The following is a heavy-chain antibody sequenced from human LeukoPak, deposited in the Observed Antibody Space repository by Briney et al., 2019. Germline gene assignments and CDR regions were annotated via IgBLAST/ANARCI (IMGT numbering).Heavy chain of an antibody. J-gene: IGHJ1*01. Sequence: ASVKVSCKASGYTLSDYYMHWVRQAPGQGLEWVEWISPKSGVTNYAQKFQGRVSMTRDTSISTVYMQLKRLKSDDTAVYYCAREFESAATGSAEYFQNWGQGTLVTVSS. V-gene: IGHV1-2*02. CDR2: ISPKSGVT. CDR3: AREFESAATGSAEYFQN. D-gene: IGHD6-13*01. CDR1: GYTLSDYY.